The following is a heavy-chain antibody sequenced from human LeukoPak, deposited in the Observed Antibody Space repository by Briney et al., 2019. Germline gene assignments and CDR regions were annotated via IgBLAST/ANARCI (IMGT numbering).Heavy chain of an antibody. CDR1: GLSFSSFA. CDR3: AKDSGYSSSSGGWFDP. V-gene: IGHV3-23*01. J-gene: IGHJ5*02. D-gene: IGHD6-6*01. CDR2: ISGSGGTT. Sequence: GGSLRLSCAASGLSFSSFAMSWVRRAPGKGLEWVSAISGSGGTTYYADSVKGRFTISRDNSKNTLYLQMNSLRAEDTAVYYCAKDSGYSSSSGGWFDPWGQGTLVTVSS.